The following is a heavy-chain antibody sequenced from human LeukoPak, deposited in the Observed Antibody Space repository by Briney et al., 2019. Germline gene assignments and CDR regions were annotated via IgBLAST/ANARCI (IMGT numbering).Heavy chain of an antibody. J-gene: IGHJ3*02. CDR3: ARETTGPTGGAFDI. Sequence: GGSLRLSCAASGFTFSSYSMNWVRQAPGKGLEWVSSISSSSSYIYYADSVKGRFTISRDNAKNSLYLQMNSLRAEDTAVYYCARETTGPTGGAFDIWGQGTMVTVSS. V-gene: IGHV3-21*01. D-gene: IGHD1/OR15-1a*01. CDR1: GFTFSSYS. CDR2: ISSSSSYI.